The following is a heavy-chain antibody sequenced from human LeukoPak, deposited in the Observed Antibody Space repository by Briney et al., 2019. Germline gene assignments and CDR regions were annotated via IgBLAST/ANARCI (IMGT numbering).Heavy chain of an antibody. V-gene: IGHV3-30-3*01. Sequence: GSLRLSCAASGFTFSSYAMHWVRQAPGKGLEWVAVISSDGSDKYYGDSVKGRFTISRDNSKNTLYLQINTLRAEDTAVYYCTYDSRGYSFDYWGQGTLVIVSS. CDR3: TYDSRGYSFDY. D-gene: IGHD3-22*01. CDR2: ISSDGSDK. CDR1: GFTFSSYA. J-gene: IGHJ4*02.